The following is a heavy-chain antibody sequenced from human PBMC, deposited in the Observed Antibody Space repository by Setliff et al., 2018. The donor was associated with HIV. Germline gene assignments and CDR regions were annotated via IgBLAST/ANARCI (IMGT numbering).Heavy chain of an antibody. V-gene: IGHV4-59*11. CDR2: ISHSGNT. Sequence: SETLSLTCTVSGDSINTHYWRWIRQPPGKGLEWIGCISHSGNTNFNPSLNSRVTISLDTSKNQFSLKLSSVTAADTAVYYCARALGYYYDSSGYVDYWGQGTLVTVSS. CDR1: GDSINTHY. D-gene: IGHD3-22*01. J-gene: IGHJ4*02. CDR3: ARALGYYYDSSGYVDY.